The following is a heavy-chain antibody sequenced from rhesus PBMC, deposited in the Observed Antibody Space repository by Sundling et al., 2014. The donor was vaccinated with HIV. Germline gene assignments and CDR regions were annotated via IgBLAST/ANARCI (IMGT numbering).Heavy chain of an antibody. V-gene: IGHV3S42*01. Sequence: EVQLVETGGGLVQPGGSLKLSCAASGFSFTYYGMTWVRQTPGKGLEWVSSINSGGGSTYYADSVKGRFTISRDNSKNTLSLQMHSLRAEDTAMYYCAKAGYSYSFLDYWGQGVLVIVSS. CDR2: INSGGGST. CDR1: GFSFTYYG. D-gene: IGHD5-36*02. J-gene: IGHJ4*01. CDR3: AKAGYSYSFLDY.